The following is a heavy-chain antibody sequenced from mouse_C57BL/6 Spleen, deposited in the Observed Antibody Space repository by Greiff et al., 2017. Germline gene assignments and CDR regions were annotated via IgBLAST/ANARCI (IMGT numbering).Heavy chain of an antibody. V-gene: IGHV1-69*01. CDR2: IDPSDSYT. D-gene: IGHD2-3*01. CDR1: GYTFTSYW. J-gene: IGHJ3*01. CDR3: ATDGYYAWFAY. Sequence: VQLQQPGAELVMPGASVKLSCKASGYTFTSYWMHWVKQRPGQGLEWIGEIDPSDSYTNYNQKFKGKSTLTVDKSSSTAYMQLSSLTSEDSAVXYCATDGYYAWFAYWGQGTLVTVSA.